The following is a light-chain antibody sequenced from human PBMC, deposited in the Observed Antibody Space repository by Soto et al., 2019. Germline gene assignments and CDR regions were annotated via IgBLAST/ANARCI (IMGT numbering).Light chain of an antibody. CDR1: TSDVGGYNY. Sequence: QSALTQPPSASGSPGQSVTISCTGTTSDVGGYNYVSWYQQHPGKAPKLMIYEVSKRPSGAPDRFSGSKSGNTASLTVSGLQAEDEADYYCQSYDTSLRDWVFGGGTKLTVL. CDR3: QSYDTSLRDWV. J-gene: IGLJ3*02. V-gene: IGLV2-8*01. CDR2: EVS.